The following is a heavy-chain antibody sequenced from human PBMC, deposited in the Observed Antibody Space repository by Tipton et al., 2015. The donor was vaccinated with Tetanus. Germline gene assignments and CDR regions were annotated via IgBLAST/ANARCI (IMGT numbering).Heavy chain of an antibody. CDR3: ARGADCRGGSCFSGDFDN. CDR2: SWYDGTDK. J-gene: IGHJ4*02. Sequence: TASGFIFSSYGIHWVRQAPGKGLEWVAASWYDGTDKYYADSVKGRFTISRDNSKNTLYLQKNSLRAEDTAGYYGARGADCRGGSCFSGDFDNWGQGTQVTVSS. V-gene: IGHV3-33*01. D-gene: IGHD2-15*01. CDR1: GFIFSSYG.